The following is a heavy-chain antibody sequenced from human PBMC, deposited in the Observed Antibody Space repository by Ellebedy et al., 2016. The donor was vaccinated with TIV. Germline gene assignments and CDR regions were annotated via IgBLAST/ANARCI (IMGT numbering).Heavy chain of an antibody. D-gene: IGHD5-18*01. Sequence: MPSETLSLTCTVSGGSISSRNYYWGWIRQPPEKGLEWIGSIYYSGTTYYNPSLKSRVTISVDTSQKYFSLQLSSVTAADTAVYYCARQDSYGYVGGDYWGQGILVTVSS. V-gene: IGHV4-39*01. CDR1: GGSISSRNYY. J-gene: IGHJ4*02. CDR2: IYYSGTT. CDR3: ARQDSYGYVGGDY.